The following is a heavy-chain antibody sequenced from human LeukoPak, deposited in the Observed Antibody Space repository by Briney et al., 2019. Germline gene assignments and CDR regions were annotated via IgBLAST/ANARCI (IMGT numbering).Heavy chain of an antibody. Sequence: NFSETLSLTCTVSGGSISSYYWSWIRQPPGKGLEWIGYIYFSGSNNYKPSLKSRVTISVDTSRTQFSLKLSAVTAADRAVIIVARERRAQPSERDFDYWGQGALVTVSP. D-gene: IGHD6-25*01. V-gene: IGHV4-59*01. CDR3: ARERRAQPSERDFDY. CDR2: IYFSGSN. J-gene: IGHJ4*02. CDR1: GGSISSYY.